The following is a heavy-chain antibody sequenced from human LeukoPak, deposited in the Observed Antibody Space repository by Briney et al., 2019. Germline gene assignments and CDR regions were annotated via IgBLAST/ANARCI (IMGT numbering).Heavy chain of an antibody. CDR2: ISGSGGST. V-gene: IGHV3-23*01. J-gene: IGHJ4*02. Sequence: GGSLRLSCTASGFNFNTYAMAWVRQAPGKGLEWVSAISGSGGSTYYADSVKGRFTISRDNSKNTLYLQMNSLRAEHTAVYYCAKAGGDVDYWGQGTLVTVSS. CDR3: AKAGGDVDY. CDR1: GFNFNTYA.